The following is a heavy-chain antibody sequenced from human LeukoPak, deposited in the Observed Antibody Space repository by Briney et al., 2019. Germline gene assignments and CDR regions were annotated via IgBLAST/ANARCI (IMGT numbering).Heavy chain of an antibody. CDR3: ARVIAVAHFDY. D-gene: IGHD6-19*01. CDR1: GGSISSYY. J-gene: IGHJ4*02. V-gene: IGHV4-59*08. Sequence: SETLSLTCTVSGGSISSYYWSWIRQPPGKGLEWIGYIYYSGSTNYNPSLKSRVTISVDTSENQFSLKLSSVTAADTAVYYCARVIAVAHFDYWGQGTLVTVSS. CDR2: IYYSGST.